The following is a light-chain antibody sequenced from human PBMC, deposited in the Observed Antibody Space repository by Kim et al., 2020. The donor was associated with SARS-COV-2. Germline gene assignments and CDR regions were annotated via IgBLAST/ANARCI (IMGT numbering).Light chain of an antibody. V-gene: IGLV3-21*04. CDR1: DIGRKS. CDR3: QVWDGASDHWV. J-gene: IGLJ3*02. CDR2: YDN. Sequence: SYELTQPPSVSVAPGKTATIPCGGDDIGRKSVHWYQQKAGQAPILVISYDNGRPSGLPERFSGSKSGNTATLTISRVEAGDEADYYCQVWDGASDHWVFG.